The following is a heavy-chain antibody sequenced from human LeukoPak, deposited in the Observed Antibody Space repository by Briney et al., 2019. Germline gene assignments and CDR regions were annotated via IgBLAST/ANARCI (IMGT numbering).Heavy chain of an antibody. V-gene: IGHV1-2*02. Sequence: RWASVKVSCKASGGTFSSYAISWVRQAPGQGLEWMGWINPNSGGTNYAQKFQGRVTMTRDTSISTAYMELSRLRSGDTAVYYCAMVRGVIGLGYWGQGTLVTVSS. CDR1: GGTFSSYA. D-gene: IGHD3-10*01. J-gene: IGHJ4*02. CDR3: AMVRGVIGLGY. CDR2: INPNSGGT.